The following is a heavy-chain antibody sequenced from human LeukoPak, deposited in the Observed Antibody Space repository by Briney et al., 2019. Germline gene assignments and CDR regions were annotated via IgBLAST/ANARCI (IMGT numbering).Heavy chain of an antibody. D-gene: IGHD5-12*01. CDR1: GGTFSKYT. J-gene: IGHJ4*02. V-gene: IGHV1-69*13. Sequence: SVKVSCKASGGTFSKYTISWVRQRPGQGLEWMGGITPLFGTANYAQKFQGRVTITADESTSTAYMELSSLRSEDTAVYYCARDPFGGYAYYFDYWGQGTLVTVSS. CDR2: ITPLFGTA. CDR3: ARDPFGGYAYYFDY.